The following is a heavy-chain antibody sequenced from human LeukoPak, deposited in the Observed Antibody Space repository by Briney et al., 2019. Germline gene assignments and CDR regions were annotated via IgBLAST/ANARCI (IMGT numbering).Heavy chain of an antibody. V-gene: IGHV3-66*01. CDR2: IYSGGST. J-gene: IGHJ4*02. D-gene: IGHD6-19*01. CDR1: GLTVNSKY. CDR3: ARDRPGYSSGWYNPPFDY. Sequence: GGSLRLSCAASGLTVNSKYMSWVRQAPGKGLEWVSVIYSGGSTYYADSVKGRFTISRDNSKNTLYLQMNSLRAEDTAVYYCARDRPGYSSGWYNPPFDYWGQGTLVTVSS.